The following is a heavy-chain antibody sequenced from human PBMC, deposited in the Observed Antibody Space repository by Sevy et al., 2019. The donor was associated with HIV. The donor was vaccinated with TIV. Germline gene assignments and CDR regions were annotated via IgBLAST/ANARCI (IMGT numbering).Heavy chain of an antibody. D-gene: IGHD3-3*01. V-gene: IGHV3-15*01. CDR3: TTGLGKPHYDFWSGYHYYYYGMDV. Sequence: GGSLRLSCAASGFTFSNAWMSWVRQAPGKGLEWVGRIKSKTDGGTTDYAAPVKGRFTISRDDSKNTLYLQMNSLKTEDTAVYYCTTGLGKPHYDFWSGYHYYYYGMDVWGQGTTVTVSS. CDR1: GFTFSNAW. CDR2: IKSKTDGGTT. J-gene: IGHJ6*02.